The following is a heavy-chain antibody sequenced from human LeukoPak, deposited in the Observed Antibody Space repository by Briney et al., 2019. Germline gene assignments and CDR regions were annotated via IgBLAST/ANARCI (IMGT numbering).Heavy chain of an antibody. V-gene: IGHV1-8*01. CDR1: GYTFTSYD. J-gene: IGHJ5*02. CDR3: ARDPSSGWYLKGWFDP. D-gene: IGHD6-19*01. CDR2: VSPNNGNT. Sequence: ASVKVSCKASGYTFTSYDINWVRQVPGQGLEWMGWVSPNNGNTGYAQNFQGRVTMTRNTSISTAYMELSSLTSEDTAVYYCARDPSSGWYLKGWFDPWGQGTLVTVSS.